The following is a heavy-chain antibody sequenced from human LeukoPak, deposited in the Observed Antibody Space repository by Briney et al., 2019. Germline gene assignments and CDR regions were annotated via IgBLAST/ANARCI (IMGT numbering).Heavy chain of an antibody. CDR2: IYSGGNT. V-gene: IGHV3-53*01. CDR3: ARDRIAVAATETSFDY. CDR1: GFTVSSNS. J-gene: IGHJ4*02. Sequence: GGSLRLSCTVSGFTVSSNSMSWVRQAPGMGLEWVSFIYSGGNTHYSDSVKGRFTISRDNSKNTLYLQMNSLRAEDTAVYYCARDRIAVAATETSFDYWGQGTLVTVSS. D-gene: IGHD6-19*01.